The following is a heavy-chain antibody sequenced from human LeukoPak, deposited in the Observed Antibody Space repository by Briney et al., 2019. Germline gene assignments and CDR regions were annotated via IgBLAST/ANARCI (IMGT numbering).Heavy chain of an antibody. Sequence: SETLSLTCTVSGGSISSVGYYSSWIRQHPRGGLGWIGYIYYSGNTYYNPSLKSRVTISVDPSKTQFSLKLSSVTAADTAVYYCARGAYGAAAFYYFDYWGQGTLVTVSS. V-gene: IGHV4-31*03. CDR1: GGSISSVGYY. J-gene: IGHJ4*02. CDR2: IYYSGNT. CDR3: ARGAYGAAAFYYFDY. D-gene: IGHD6-13*01.